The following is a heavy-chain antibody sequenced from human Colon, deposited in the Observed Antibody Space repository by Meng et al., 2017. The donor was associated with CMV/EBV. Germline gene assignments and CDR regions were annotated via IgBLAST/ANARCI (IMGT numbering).Heavy chain of an antibody. CDR1: GFTFSGYS. V-gene: IGHV3-21*01. J-gene: IGHJ6*02. D-gene: IGHD6-19*01. CDR2: ISSTSTYI. Sequence: GESLKISCAASGFTFSGYSMNWVRQAPGKGLEWVSSISSTSTYIWYADSMKGRFTISRDNAKNSLYLQMNGLRVEDTAVYYCARGAVGFYGIDVWGQGTTVTVSS. CDR3: ARGAVGFYGIDV.